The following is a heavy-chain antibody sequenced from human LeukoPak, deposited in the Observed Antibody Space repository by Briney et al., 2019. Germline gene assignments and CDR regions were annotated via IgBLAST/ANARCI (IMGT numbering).Heavy chain of an antibody. J-gene: IGHJ3*02. CDR2: IYYSGST. D-gene: IGHD3-10*01. CDR3: ARGVVRGVIYDAFDI. V-gene: IGHV4-59*01. CDR1: GGSFSSYY. Sequence: SEILSLTCTVSGGSFSSYYWSWIRQPPGKGLEWIGYIYYSGSTNYNPSLKSRVTISVDTSKNQFSLKLSSVTAADTAVYYCARGVVRGVIYDAFDIWGQGTMVTVSS.